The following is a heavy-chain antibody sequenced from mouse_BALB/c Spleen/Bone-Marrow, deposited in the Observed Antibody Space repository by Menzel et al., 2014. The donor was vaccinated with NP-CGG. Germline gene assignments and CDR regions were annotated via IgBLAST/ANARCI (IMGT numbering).Heavy chain of an antibody. Sequence: EVKLMESGPSLVKPSQTLSPPCSVTGDSITSGYRNWIRKFPGNKLEYMGYISYSGNTYYNPSLKSRISITRDTFKNQYYLQLNSVTTEDTATYYCAIVTTAWYFDVWGAGTTVTVSS. V-gene: IGHV3-8*02. D-gene: IGHD1-2*01. J-gene: IGHJ1*01. CDR2: ISYSGNT. CDR3: AIVTTAWYFDV. CDR1: GDSITSGY.